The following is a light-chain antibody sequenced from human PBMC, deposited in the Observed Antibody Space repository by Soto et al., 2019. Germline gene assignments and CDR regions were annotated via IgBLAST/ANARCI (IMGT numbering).Light chain of an antibody. Sequence: DIQMTQSPSTLSASVGDRVTITCRASQSISNWLAWYQQKPGKAPKFLIYDASSLQSGVPSRLSGSGSGTEFTLTISSLQPDDFATYYCQLYNTYSGTFGQGTKVDIK. CDR1: QSISNW. J-gene: IGKJ1*01. CDR2: DAS. CDR3: QLYNTYSGT. V-gene: IGKV1-5*01.